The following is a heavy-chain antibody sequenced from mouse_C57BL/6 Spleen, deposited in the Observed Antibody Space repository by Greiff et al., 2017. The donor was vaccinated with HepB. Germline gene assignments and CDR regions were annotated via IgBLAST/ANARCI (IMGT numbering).Heavy chain of an antibody. CDR3: TRESPTTVVSYFDY. J-gene: IGHJ2*01. D-gene: IGHD1-1*01. CDR1: GFTFSSYA. V-gene: IGHV5-9-1*02. CDR2: ISSGGDYI. Sequence: EVQLVESGEGLVKPGGSLKLSCAASGFTFSSYAMSWVRQTPEKRLEWVAYISSGGDYIYYADTVKGRFTISRDNARNTLYLQMSSLKSEDTAMYYCTRESPTTVVSYFDYWGQGATLTVSS.